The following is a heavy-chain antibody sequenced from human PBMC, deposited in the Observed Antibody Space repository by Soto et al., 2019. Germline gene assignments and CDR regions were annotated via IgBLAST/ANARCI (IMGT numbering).Heavy chain of an antibody. CDR1: GFSFSSYA. D-gene: IGHD3-10*01. V-gene: IGHV3-23*01. Sequence: EVQLLESGGGLVQPGGSLRLSCAASGFSFSSYAMSWVRQAPGKGLEWVSAISVSGGSTYYADSVKGRFTISRDNSDNTLYLKMNSLRAEDTAVYYCANCRYYGAGSYYKWDYFAHWGQGTLVTVSS. CDR2: ISVSGGST. J-gene: IGHJ4*02. CDR3: ANCRYYGAGSYYKWDYFAH.